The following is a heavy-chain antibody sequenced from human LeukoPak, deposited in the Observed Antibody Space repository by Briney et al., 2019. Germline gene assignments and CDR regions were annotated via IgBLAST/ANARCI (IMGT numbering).Heavy chain of an antibody. CDR2: IRYDGSNK. CDR1: GFTFSSYG. D-gene: IGHD6-6*01. V-gene: IGHV3-30*02. CDR3: AKDRIAARPTHDY. Sequence: GGSLRLSCAASGFTFSSYGMHWVRQAPGKGLEWVAFIRYDGSNKYYADSVKGRFTISRDNSKNTLYLQMNSLRAEDTAVYYCAKDRIAARPTHDYWGQGTLVTVSS. J-gene: IGHJ4*02.